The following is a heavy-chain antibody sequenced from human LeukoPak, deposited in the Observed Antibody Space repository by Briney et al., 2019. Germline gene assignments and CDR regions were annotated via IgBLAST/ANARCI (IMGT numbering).Heavy chain of an antibody. CDR2: IRYDGSNK. CDR3: AKDSSSFSIYYFDY. V-gene: IGHV3-30*02. CDR1: GFTFSSYA. J-gene: IGHJ4*02. Sequence: PGRSLRLPCAASGFTFSSYAMHWVRQAPGKGLEWVAFIRYDGSNKYYADSVKGRFTISRDNSKNTLYLQMNSLRAEDTAVYYCAKDSSSFSIYYFDYWGQGTLVTVSS. D-gene: IGHD6-13*01.